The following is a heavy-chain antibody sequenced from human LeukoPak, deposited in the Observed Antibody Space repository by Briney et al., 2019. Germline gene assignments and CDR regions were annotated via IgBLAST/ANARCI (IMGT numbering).Heavy chain of an antibody. CDR2: ISSSSSYI. J-gene: IGHJ4*02. V-gene: IGHV3-21*01. D-gene: IGHD6-13*01. CDR3: ARDLHSSSWYWTFDY. Sequence: GGSLRLSCAAFGFTFSSYSMNWVRQAPGKGLEWVSFISSSSSYIYYADSVKGRFTISRDNAKNSLYLQMNSLGAEDTAVYYCARDLHSSSWYWTFDYWGQGTLVTVSS. CDR1: GFTFSSYS.